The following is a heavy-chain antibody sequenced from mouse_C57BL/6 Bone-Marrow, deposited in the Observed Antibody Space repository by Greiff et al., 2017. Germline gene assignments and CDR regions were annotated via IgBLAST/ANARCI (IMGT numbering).Heavy chain of an antibody. Sequence: EVMLVASEAGLVQPGSSMKLSCTASGFTFSDYYMAWVRQVPDKGLEWVANSNYDGSSSYYLDSLKSRFIISRDNAKNILYLQMSSLKSEDTATYNCARVSYYFDYWGQGTTRTDAS. CDR1: GFTFSDYY. V-gene: IGHV5-16*01. CDR3: ARVSYYFDY. CDR2: SNYDGSSS. J-gene: IGHJ2*01.